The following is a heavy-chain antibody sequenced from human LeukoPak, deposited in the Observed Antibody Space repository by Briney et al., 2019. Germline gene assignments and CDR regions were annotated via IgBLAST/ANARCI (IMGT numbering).Heavy chain of an antibody. J-gene: IGHJ6*03. CDR3: ARAPRPSSNYYYYYMDV. CDR1: GGSISSGSYY. V-gene: IGHV4-61*02. Sequence: PSQTLSLTCTVSGGSISSGSYYWSWIRQPAGKGLEWIGRIYTSGSTNYNPSLKSRVTISVDTSKNQFSLKLSSVTAADTAVYYCARAPRPSSNYYYYYMDVWGKGTTVTVSS. CDR2: IYTSGST.